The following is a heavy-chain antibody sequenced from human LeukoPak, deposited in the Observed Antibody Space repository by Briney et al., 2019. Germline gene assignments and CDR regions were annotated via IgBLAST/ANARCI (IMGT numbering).Heavy chain of an antibody. D-gene: IGHD6-6*01. Sequence: GGSLRLSCAASGFTFSSYWMSWVRQAPGKGLEWVANIKQDGSEKNYVDSVKGRFTISRDNAKNSLYLQMNSLRAEDTAVYYCARAKYNREYSSSAGDAFDIWGQGTMVTVSS. V-gene: IGHV3-7*01. CDR2: IKQDGSEK. CDR1: GFTFSSYW. CDR3: ARAKYNREYSSSAGDAFDI. J-gene: IGHJ3*02.